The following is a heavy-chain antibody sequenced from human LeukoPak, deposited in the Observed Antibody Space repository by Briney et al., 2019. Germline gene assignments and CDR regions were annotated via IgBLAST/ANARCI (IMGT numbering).Heavy chain of an antibody. CDR2: IYDSGST. D-gene: IGHD3-16*02. CDR3: AKSNSYGLVDI. CDR1: GGSISSSNW. Sequence: SETLSLTCAVSGGSISSSNWWSWVRRPPGKGREWIGEIYDSGSTNYNPSLKSRVTISVDESKNQFSLKLNSVTAADTAVYYCAKSNSYGLVDIWGQGTMVTVSS. J-gene: IGHJ3*02. V-gene: IGHV4-4*02.